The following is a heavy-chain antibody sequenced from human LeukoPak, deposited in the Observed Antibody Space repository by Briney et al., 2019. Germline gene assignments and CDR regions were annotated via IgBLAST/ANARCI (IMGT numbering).Heavy chain of an antibody. CDR3: ASMVRGVIFDY. Sequence: GGSLRLSYAASGFTFSDYYMSWIRQAPGRGLEWVSYISSSGSTIYYADSVKGRFTISRDNAKNSLYLQMNSLRAEDTAVYYCASMVRGVIFDYWGQGTLVTVSS. CDR1: GFTFSDYY. V-gene: IGHV3-11*01. J-gene: IGHJ4*02. D-gene: IGHD3-10*01. CDR2: ISSSGSTI.